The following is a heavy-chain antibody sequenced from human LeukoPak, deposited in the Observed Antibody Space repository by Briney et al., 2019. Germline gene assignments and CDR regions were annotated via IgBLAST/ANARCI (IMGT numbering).Heavy chain of an antibody. CDR1: GGSISSGGYY. CDR2: IYYSGST. D-gene: IGHD6-6*01. V-gene: IGHV4-31*03. J-gene: IGHJ4*02. Sequence: PSQTLSLTCTVSGGSISSGGYYWSWIRQHPGKGLEWIGNIYYSGSTYYNPSLKSRVTISVDTSKNQFSLKLSSVTAADTAVYYCARGSEGAARPLNYWGQGTLVTVSS. CDR3: ARGSEGAARPLNY.